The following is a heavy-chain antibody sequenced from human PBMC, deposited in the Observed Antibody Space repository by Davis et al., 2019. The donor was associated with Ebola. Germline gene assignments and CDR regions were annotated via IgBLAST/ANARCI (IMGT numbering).Heavy chain of an antibody. D-gene: IGHD4-17*01. CDR2: IRYDGSNK. CDR1: GFTFSSYG. J-gene: IGHJ4*02. CDR3: AKERGGDYGDYFFDY. Sequence: GESLKISCAASGFTFSSYGMHWVRQASGKGLEWVAFIRYDGSNKYYADSVKGRFTISRDNSKNTLFVQMNSLRTEDTALYYCAKERGGDYGDYFFDYWGQGTLVTVSS. V-gene: IGHV3-30*02.